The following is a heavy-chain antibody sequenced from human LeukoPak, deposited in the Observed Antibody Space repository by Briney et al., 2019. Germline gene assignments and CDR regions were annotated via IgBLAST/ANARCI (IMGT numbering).Heavy chain of an antibody. CDR1: GGSFSGYY. CDR3: ARDGKYNWFDP. Sequence: PSETLSLTCAVYGGSFSGYYWSWIRQPPGKGLEWIGEINHSGSTNYNPSLKSRVTISVDTSKNQFSLKLSSVTAADTAVYYCARDGKYNWFDPWGQGTLVTVSS. CDR2: INHSGST. D-gene: IGHD4-17*01. V-gene: IGHV4-34*01. J-gene: IGHJ5*02.